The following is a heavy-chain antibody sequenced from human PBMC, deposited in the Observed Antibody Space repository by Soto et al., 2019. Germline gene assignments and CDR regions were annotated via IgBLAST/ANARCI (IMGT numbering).Heavy chain of an antibody. V-gene: IGHV3-21*01. Sequence: GGSLRLSCAASGFTFSSYSMNWVRQAPGKGLEWVSSISSSSSYIYYADSVKGRFTISRDNAKNSLYLQMNSLRAEDTAVYYCAREHLYGQNRYYYYYYGMDVWGQGTTVTVSS. J-gene: IGHJ6*02. CDR2: ISSSSSYI. CDR3: AREHLYGQNRYYYYYYGMDV. CDR1: GFTFSSYS. D-gene: IGHD3-10*01.